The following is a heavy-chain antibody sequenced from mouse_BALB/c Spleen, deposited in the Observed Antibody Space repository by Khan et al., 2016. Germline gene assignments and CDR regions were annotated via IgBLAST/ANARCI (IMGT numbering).Heavy chain of an antibody. V-gene: IGHV3-2*02. CDR2: ITYSGST. CDR1: GYSITSDYA. D-gene: IGHD2-12*01. Sequence: EVQLQESGPGLVKPSQSLSLTCTVTGYSITSDYAWNWIRQFPGNKLEWMGYITYSGSTSYNPSLKSLISITRDTSKNQFFLQLNSVTTEDTATYYCARSGALYSCLPCWGQGTLVTVSA. J-gene: IGHJ3*01. CDR3: ARSGALYSCLPC.